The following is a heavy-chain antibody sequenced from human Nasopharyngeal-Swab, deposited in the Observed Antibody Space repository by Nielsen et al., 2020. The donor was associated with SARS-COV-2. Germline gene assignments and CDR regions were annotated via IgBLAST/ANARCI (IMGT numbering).Heavy chain of an antibody. J-gene: IGHJ4*02. CDR1: GFTFSSYA. CDR2: ISSNGGST. V-gene: IGHV3-64D*08. D-gene: IGHD3-3*01. CDR3: VKSPDYDFWSGYYTCIIGY. Sequence: GESLKISCSASGFTFSSYAMHWVRQAPGKGLEYVSAISSNGGSTYYADPVKGRFTISRDNSKNTLYLQMSSLRAEDTAVYYCVKSPDYDFWSGYYTCIIGYWGQGTLVTVSS.